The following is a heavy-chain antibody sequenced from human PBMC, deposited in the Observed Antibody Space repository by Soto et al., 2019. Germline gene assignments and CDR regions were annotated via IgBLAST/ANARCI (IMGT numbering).Heavy chain of an antibody. CDR3: ARDFWSGPYLSGDVFDI. V-gene: IGHV1-18*01. D-gene: IGHD3-3*01. CDR1: GYTFTSYG. CDR2: ISAYNGNT. Sequence: QVQLVQSGAEVKKPGASVKVSCKASGYTFTSYGISWVRQAPGQGLAWMGWISAYNGNTNYAQKLQGRVTMTTDTSSSTAYMDLRSLRSDDTAVYYCARDFWSGPYLSGDVFDIWGQWTMVTVSS. J-gene: IGHJ3*02.